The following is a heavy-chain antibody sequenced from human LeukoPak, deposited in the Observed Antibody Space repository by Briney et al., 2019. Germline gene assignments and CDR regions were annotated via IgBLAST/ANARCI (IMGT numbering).Heavy chain of an antibody. CDR3: ARDYYDTSGYSNGMDV. D-gene: IGHD3-22*01. J-gene: IGHJ6*02. CDR1: GVSISSSNW. Sequence: SGTLSLTCAVSGVSISSSNWWSWVRQPPGKGLEWIGEIYHSGSTNYNPSLKSRVTISVDKSENQFSLKLSSVTAADTAVYYCARDYYDTSGYSNGMDVWGQGTRSPSP. V-gene: IGHV4-4*02. CDR2: IYHSGST.